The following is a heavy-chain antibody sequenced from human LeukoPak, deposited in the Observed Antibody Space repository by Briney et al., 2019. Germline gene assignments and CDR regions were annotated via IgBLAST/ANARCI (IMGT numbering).Heavy chain of an antibody. V-gene: IGHV3-11*04. CDR3: ARDQSYYGSVSPMNV. D-gene: IGHD3-10*01. CDR1: GFTFSDYY. CDR2: ISNSGSTI. Sequence: GGSLRLSCAASGFTFSDYYMSWIRQAPGKGLEWVSYISNSGSTIYYADSVKGRFTISRDNAKNSLYLQMNSLRAEDTAVYYCARDQSYYGSVSPMNVWGKGTTVTVSS. J-gene: IGHJ6*03.